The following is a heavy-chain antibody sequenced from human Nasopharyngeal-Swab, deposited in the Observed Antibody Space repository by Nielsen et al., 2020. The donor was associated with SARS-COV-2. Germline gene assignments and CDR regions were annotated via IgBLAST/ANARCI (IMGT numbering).Heavy chain of an antibody. CDR3: ARDRNGFIYYYYGMDV. Sequence: LSLTCAASGFTFSSYWMSWVRQAPGKGLEWVANIKQDGSEKYYVDSVKGRFTISRDNAKNSLYLQMNSLRAEDTAVYCCARDRNGFIYYYYGMDVWGQGTTVTVSS. CDR2: IKQDGSEK. V-gene: IGHV3-7*01. J-gene: IGHJ6*02. D-gene: IGHD3-3*01. CDR1: GFTFSSYW.